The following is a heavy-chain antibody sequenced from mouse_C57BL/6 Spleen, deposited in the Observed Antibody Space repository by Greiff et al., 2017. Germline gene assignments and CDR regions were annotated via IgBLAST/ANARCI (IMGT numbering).Heavy chain of an antibody. CDR3: ARRFITTVVATDWYFDV. CDR2: IYPRSGNT. Sequence: QVQLQQSGAVLARPGASVKLSCKASGYTFTSYGISWVKQRTGQGLEWIGEIYPRSGNTYYNEKFKGKATLTADKSSSTAYMELRSLTSEDSAVYFCARRFITTVVATDWYFDVWGTGTTVTVSS. J-gene: IGHJ1*03. CDR1: GYTFTSYG. D-gene: IGHD1-1*01. V-gene: IGHV1-81*01.